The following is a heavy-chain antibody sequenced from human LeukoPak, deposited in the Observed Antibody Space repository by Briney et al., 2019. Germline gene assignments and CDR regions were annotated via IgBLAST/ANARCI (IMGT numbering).Heavy chain of an antibody. D-gene: IGHD3-10*01. Sequence: PGGSLRLSCAASGFTFSSYSMACVRQAPGMGLEWVSVISDTGGTTYYADSVKGRFTISRDNSKNTLYLQMNSLRAEDTAVYFCARAAMVRGVDYFDYWGQGTLVTVSS. CDR3: ARAAMVRGVDYFDY. CDR1: GFTFSSYS. CDR2: ISDTGGTT. J-gene: IGHJ4*02. V-gene: IGHV3-23*01.